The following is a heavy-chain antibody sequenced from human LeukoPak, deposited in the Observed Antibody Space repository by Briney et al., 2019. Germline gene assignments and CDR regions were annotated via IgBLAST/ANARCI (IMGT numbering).Heavy chain of an antibody. V-gene: IGHV3-23*01. CDR1: GFTFSSYA. J-gene: IGHJ4*02. D-gene: IGHD2-15*01. CDR2: ISGSGGST. Sequence: PGGSLRLSCAASGFTFSSYAMSWVRQAPGKGLEWVSAISGSGGSTYYADSVKGRFTISRDNSKNTLYLQMNSLRAEDTAVYYCAKGGRGIVVVVAAQVFDYWGQGTLVTVSS. CDR3: AKGGRGIVVVVAAQVFDY.